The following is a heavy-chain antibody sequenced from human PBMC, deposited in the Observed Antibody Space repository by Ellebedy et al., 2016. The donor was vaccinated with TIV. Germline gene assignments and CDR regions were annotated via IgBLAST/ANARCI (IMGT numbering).Heavy chain of an antibody. J-gene: IGHJ4*02. CDR1: GFTFSSYA. CDR2: LVSNGDST. Sequence: GESLKISCSASGFTFSSYAMHWVRQAPGKGLEYISALVSNGDSTYYANSVKDRFTISRDNSKNTLYLQMSSLRPEDTAVYYCVKAWGDWGQGTLVTVSS. V-gene: IGHV3-64D*06. D-gene: IGHD3-16*01. CDR3: VKAWGD.